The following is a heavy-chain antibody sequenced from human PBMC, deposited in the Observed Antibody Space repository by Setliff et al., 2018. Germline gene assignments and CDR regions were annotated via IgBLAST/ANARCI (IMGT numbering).Heavy chain of an antibody. D-gene: IGHD4-4*01. Sequence: GESLRLSCSVSGITFKNAWMTWVRQAPGKGPEWVGRIKSSIEGATSDYGAPAKGRFTISRDDSKNMIYLQMNNLKTEDTGFYYCTTGPRDSRNYLNWFNPWGQGTLVTVSS. J-gene: IGHJ5*02. V-gene: IGHV3-15*01. CDR2: IKSSIEGATS. CDR3: TTGPRDSRNYLNWFNP. CDR1: GITFKNAW.